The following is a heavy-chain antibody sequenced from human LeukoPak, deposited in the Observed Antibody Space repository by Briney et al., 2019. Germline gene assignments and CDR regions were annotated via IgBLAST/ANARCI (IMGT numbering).Heavy chain of an antibody. Sequence: GGSLRLSCAASGFTFSSYAMHWVRQAPGMGLEWVAVISYDGSNKYYADSVKGRFTISRDNSKNTLYLQMNSLRAEDTAVYYCARPLHTVTWGCMDVWGQGTTVTVSS. CDR1: GFTFSSYA. D-gene: IGHD4-17*01. J-gene: IGHJ6*02. CDR3: ARPLHTVTWGCMDV. V-gene: IGHV3-30-3*01. CDR2: ISYDGSNK.